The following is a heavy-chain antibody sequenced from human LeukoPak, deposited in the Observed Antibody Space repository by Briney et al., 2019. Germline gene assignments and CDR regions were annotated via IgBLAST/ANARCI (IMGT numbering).Heavy chain of an antibody. J-gene: IGHJ4*02. CDR3: ARDLGYSPDY. D-gene: IGHD5-18*01. V-gene: IGHV3-33*01. CDR1: GFTFTSYG. CDR2: IWFDGTNK. Sequence: PGGLLRLSCAASGFTFTSYGMHWVGQGPGKGLEWVAIIWFDGTNKYYADSVKGRFTISRDNSKTTLYLQMNSLRAEDTAVYYCARDLGYSPDYWGQGNLVTVSS.